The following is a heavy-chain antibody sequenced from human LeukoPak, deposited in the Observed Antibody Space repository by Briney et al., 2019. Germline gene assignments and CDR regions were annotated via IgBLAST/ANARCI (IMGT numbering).Heavy chain of an antibody. CDR1: GFTFSSYA. V-gene: IGHV3-7*01. Sequence: GGSLRLSCAASGFTFSSYAMHWVRQAPGKGLEWVANIKQDGSEKYYVDSVKGRFTISRDNAKNSLYLQMNSLRAEDTAVYYCARGLYRIAVAGPLYYFDYWGQGTLVTVSS. J-gene: IGHJ4*02. D-gene: IGHD6-19*01. CDR2: IKQDGSEK. CDR3: ARGLYRIAVAGPLYYFDY.